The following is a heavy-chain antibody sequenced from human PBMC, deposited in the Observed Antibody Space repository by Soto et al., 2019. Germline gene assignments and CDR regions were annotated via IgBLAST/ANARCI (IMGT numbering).Heavy chain of an antibody. J-gene: IGHJ4*02. CDR1: GYTFTSYG. CDR2: ISAYNGNT. Sequence: QVQLVQSGAEVKKPGASVKVSCKASGYTFTSYGISWVRQAPGQGLEWMGWISAYNGNTNYAQKLQGRVTMTTDTSTSTAYMELRSLRSDDTAVYYCARDDGGDRYCSSTSCYPPVYFDYWCQGTLVTVSS. D-gene: IGHD2-2*01. V-gene: IGHV1-18*01. CDR3: ARDDGGDRYCSSTSCYPPVYFDY.